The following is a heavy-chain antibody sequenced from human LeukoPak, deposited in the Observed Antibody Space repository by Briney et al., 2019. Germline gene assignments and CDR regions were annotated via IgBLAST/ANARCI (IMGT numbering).Heavy chain of an antibody. V-gene: IGHV3-23*01. Sequence: GGSLRLSCAASGFTFSIYAMSWVRQAPGKGLEWVSAISGSGGSTYYADSVKGRFTISRDNSKNTLYLQMNSLRAEDTAVYYCEKSSITMIVVVIPQDYWGQGTLVTVSS. CDR3: EKSSITMIVVVIPQDY. CDR2: ISGSGGST. J-gene: IGHJ4*02. D-gene: IGHD3-22*01. CDR1: GFTFSIYA.